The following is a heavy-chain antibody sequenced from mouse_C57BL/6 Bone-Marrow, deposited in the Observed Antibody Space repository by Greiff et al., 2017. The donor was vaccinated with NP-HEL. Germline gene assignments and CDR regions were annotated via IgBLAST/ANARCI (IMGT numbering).Heavy chain of an antibody. CDR2: IDPSDSYT. CDR1: GYTFTSYW. Sequence: VQLQQSGAELVKPGASVKLSCKASGYTFTSYWMQWVKQRPGQGLEWIGEIDPSDSYTNYNQKFKGKATLTVDTSSSTAYMQLSSLTSEDSAVYYCARLPPYHDGGYAMDYWGQGTSVTVSS. V-gene: IGHV1-50*01. J-gene: IGHJ4*01. D-gene: IGHD2-3*01. CDR3: ARLPPYHDGGYAMDY.